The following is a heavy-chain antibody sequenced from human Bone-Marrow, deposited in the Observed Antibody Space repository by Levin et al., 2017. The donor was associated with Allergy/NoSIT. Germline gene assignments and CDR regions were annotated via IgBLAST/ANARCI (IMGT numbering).Heavy chain of an antibody. Sequence: SCTVSGGSISSGGYYWSWIRQHPGKGLEWIGYIYYSGSTYYNPSLKSRVTISVDTSKNQFSLKLSSVTAADTAVYYCARVPVIAIHREEAGAFDIWGQGTMVTVSS. CDR1: GGSISSGGYY. J-gene: IGHJ3*02. V-gene: IGHV4-31*03. D-gene: IGHD5-18*01. CDR3: ARVPVIAIHREEAGAFDI. CDR2: IYYSGST.